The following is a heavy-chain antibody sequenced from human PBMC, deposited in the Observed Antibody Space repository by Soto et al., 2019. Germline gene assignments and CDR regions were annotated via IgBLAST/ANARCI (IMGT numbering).Heavy chain of an antibody. CDR3: ASSPYCGGDCTYQADY. Sequence: QVQLQESGPGLVKPSQTLSLTCSVSGGSITSAAYYWSWIRQHPGKGLEWIAYTYYSGSTYYNPSLKSRGSIAVDTSKNQFSLKLSSVTAADTAVYYCASSPYCGGDCTYQADYWGQGTLVTVSS. CDR1: GGSITSAAYY. CDR2: TYYSGST. J-gene: IGHJ4*02. V-gene: IGHV4-31*03. D-gene: IGHD2-21*02.